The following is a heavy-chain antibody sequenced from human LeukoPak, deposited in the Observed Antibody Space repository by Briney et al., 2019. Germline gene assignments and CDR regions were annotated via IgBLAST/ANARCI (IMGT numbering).Heavy chain of an antibody. CDR2: FDPEDGET. V-gene: IGHV1-24*01. J-gene: IGHJ6*02. Sequence: ASVKVSCKASGYTFTGYYMHWVRQAPGKGLEWMGGFDPEDGETIYAQKFQGRVTMTEDTSTDTAYMELSSLRSEDTAVYYCATDRGGSGSYYYYGMDVWGQGTTVTVSS. CDR3: ATDRGGSGSYYYYGMDV. D-gene: IGHD3-10*01. CDR1: GYTFTGYY.